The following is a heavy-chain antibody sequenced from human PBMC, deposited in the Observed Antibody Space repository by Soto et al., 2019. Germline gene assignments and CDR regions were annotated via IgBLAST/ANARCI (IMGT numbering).Heavy chain of an antibody. CDR2: ISAYNGNT. CDR1: GYTFTRYG. D-gene: IGHD6-19*01. V-gene: IGHV1-18*04. CDR3: VRGQAVAASDGFDP. J-gene: IGHJ5*02. Sequence: ASVPDSLQASGYTFTRYGISWVRQAPGPGLEWMGWISAYNGNTNYAQKLQGRVTKTTDTSTSTAYMELRSLRSDDTAVYYWVRGQAVAASDGFDPWGQGTRVTVTS.